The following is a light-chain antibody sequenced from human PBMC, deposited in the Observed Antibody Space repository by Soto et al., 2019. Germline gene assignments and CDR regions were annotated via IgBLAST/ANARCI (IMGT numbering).Light chain of an antibody. CDR1: SSHIGSNT. Sequence: QSVLTQPPSASGTPGQRVIISCSGSSSHIGSNTVNWYQQLPGTAPKLIIYSNNQRPSGVPDRFSGSKSGTSASLAISGLQSEDEADYYCAAWDDSLNGRYVFGTGTKLTVL. V-gene: IGLV1-44*01. J-gene: IGLJ1*01. CDR2: SNN. CDR3: AAWDDSLNGRYV.